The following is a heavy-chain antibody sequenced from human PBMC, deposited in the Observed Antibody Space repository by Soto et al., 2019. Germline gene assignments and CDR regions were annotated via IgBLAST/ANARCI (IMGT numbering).Heavy chain of an antibody. CDR3: ARSSYSSIAVTQFDS. CDR2: VDYSGNT. CDR1: HESINSVDFY. Sequence: KSSETLSLTCAVSHESINSVDFYWSWLRRPPGKGLEWIGYVDYSGNTNYNPSLRGRVTISLDRSRKQFSLRLLSVTAGDTAVYYCARSSYSSIAVTQFDSWGQGSRVTVSS. D-gene: IGHD6-19*01. J-gene: IGHJ4*02. V-gene: IGHV4-61*08.